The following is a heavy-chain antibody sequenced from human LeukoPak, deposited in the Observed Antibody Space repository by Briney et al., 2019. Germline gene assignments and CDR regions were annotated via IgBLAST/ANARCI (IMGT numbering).Heavy chain of an antibody. CDR3: ARLSPLDLYFDY. D-gene: IGHD1-1*01. J-gene: IGHJ4*02. CDR2: IWYDGSNK. CDR1: GFTFSSYG. V-gene: IGHV3-33*08. Sequence: PGGSLRLSCAASGFTFSSYGMHWVRQAPGKGLEWVAVIWYDGSNKFYADSAKGRFTVSRDNSKNTLYLQMNSLRAEDTAVFYCARLSPLDLYFDYWGQGTLVTVSS.